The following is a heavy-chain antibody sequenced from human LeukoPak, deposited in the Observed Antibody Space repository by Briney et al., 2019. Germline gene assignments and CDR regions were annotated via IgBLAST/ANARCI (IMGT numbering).Heavy chain of an antibody. CDR2: MNQDGSEK. J-gene: IGHJ4*02. CDR3: ARGNSAFDY. CDR1: GFTFNTYT. Sequence: GGSLRLSCAASGFTFNTYTMNWVRQAPGKGLEWVANMNQDGSEKYYVDSVKGRFTISRDNAKNSLYLQMNSLRAEDTAVYYCARGNSAFDYWGQGTLVTVSS. D-gene: IGHD4-23*01. V-gene: IGHV3-7*01.